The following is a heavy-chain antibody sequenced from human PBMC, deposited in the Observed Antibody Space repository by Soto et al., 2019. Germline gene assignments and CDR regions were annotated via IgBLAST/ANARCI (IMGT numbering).Heavy chain of an antibody. J-gene: IGHJ5*02. CDR3: ANHSHQGRFS. V-gene: IGHV4-39*02. D-gene: IGHD3-10*01. CDR1: DDSISTSNYY. CDR2: VDYAGRA. Sequence: QLQLQESGPRLVKPSETLSLTCRVSDDSISTSNYYWAWGRQPPEIVPEWIGSVDYAGRADYNPSRKSRAPISADPSENHFSLHLSSMTAADTSMYYCANHSHQGRFSWGQRTLVTVSS.